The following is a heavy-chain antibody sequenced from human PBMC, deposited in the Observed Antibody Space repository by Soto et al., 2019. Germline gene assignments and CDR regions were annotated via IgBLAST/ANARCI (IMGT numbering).Heavy chain of an antibody. D-gene: IGHD5-12*01. CDR1: GYTFTSYG. CDR2: ISVYNGDT. CDR3: ARTPGIVATSMDY. Sequence: QVQLVQSGAEVKKPGASVKVSCKASGYTFTSYGISWVRQAPGQGLEWMRWISVYNGDTNYAQRLQDRVTLTTDASTSTAYMELRSLRSDDTAVYFCARTPGIVATSMDYWGQGTLVTVSS. J-gene: IGHJ4*02. V-gene: IGHV1-18*01.